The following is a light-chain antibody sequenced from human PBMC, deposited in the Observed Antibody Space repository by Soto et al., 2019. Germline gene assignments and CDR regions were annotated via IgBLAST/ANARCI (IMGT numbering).Light chain of an antibody. CDR3: QQYGSSPRT. CDR2: DAS. Sequence: EIVLTQSPGTLSLSPGERATLSCRASQSVSSSYLAWYQQKPGQAPRLLIYDASSRATGIPDRFSGSWSGTDFTLTIGRLEPEDFAVYYCQQYGSSPRTFGQGTKVEIK. V-gene: IGKV3-20*01. CDR1: QSVSSSY. J-gene: IGKJ1*01.